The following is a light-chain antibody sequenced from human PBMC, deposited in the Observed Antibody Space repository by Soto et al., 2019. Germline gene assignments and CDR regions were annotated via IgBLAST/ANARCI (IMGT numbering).Light chain of an antibody. J-gene: IGLJ1*01. Sequence: QSALTQPRSVSGSPGQSVTISCTGTSSDVGAYNYVSWYQQHPGKAPKLVIYDVHRRPSGVPDRFSGSKSGNTASLTISGLQSDDEADYYCCSYTGRNKVFGTGTKLTVL. CDR2: DVH. CDR3: CSYTGRNKV. V-gene: IGLV2-11*01. CDR1: SSDVGAYNY.